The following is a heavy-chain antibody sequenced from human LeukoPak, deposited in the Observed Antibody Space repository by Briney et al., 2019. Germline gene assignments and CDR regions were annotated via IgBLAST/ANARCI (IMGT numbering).Heavy chain of an antibody. V-gene: IGHV1-46*01. CDR1: GYTFTSYY. CDR2: INPSGGST. CDR3: AREDRVSSWYWGWFDP. J-gene: IGHJ5*02. D-gene: IGHD6-13*01. Sequence: ASVKVSCKASGYTFTSYYMHWVRQAPGQGLGWMGIINPSGGSTSYAQKFQGRVTMTRDTSTSTVYMELSSLRSEDTAVYYCAREDRVSSWYWGWFDPWGQGTLVTVSS.